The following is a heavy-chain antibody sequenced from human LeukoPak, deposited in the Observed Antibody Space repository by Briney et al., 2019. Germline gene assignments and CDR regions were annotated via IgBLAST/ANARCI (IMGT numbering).Heavy chain of an antibody. CDR3: ARVAAGTGRDY. CDR2: IIPIFGTA. D-gene: IGHD6-13*01. CDR1: GYTFTSYD. J-gene: IGHJ4*02. Sequence: SVKVSCKASGYTFTSYDINWVRQATGQGLEWMGGIIPIFGTANYAQKFQGRVTITADKSTSTAYMELSSLRSEDTAVYYCARVAAGTGRDYWGQGTLVTASS. V-gene: IGHV1-69*06.